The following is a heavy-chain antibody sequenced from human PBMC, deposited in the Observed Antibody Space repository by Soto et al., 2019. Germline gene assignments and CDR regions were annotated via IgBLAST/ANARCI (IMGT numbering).Heavy chain of an antibody. CDR1: GFTFSSYA. J-gene: IGHJ6*02. D-gene: IGHD1-1*01. Sequence: GGSLRLSCAASGFTFSSYAMSWVRQAPGKGLEWVSAISGSGGSTYYADSVKGRFTISRDNSKNTLYLQMNSLRAEDTAVYYCAKDWTGTSLLDYYFYGMDVWGQGTTVTVSS. CDR3: AKDWTGTSLLDYYFYGMDV. CDR2: ISGSGGST. V-gene: IGHV3-23*01.